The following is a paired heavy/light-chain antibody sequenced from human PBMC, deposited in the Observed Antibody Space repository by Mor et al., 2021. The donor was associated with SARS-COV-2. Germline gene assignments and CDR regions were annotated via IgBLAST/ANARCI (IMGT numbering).Heavy chain of an antibody. Sequence: EVQLVESGGGLVQPGGSLRLSCTGSGFTFSSYWMHWVRQAPGKGLVWVSRIRGDGTDTNYADSVRGRFTISRDNVKNTLYLEMNSLRAEDTAVYYCATDLVLGSGSCGYWGQGILVTVSS. CDR2: IRGDGTDT. J-gene: IGHJ4*02. V-gene: IGHV3-74*01. D-gene: IGHD3-10*01. CDR1: GFTFSSYW. CDR3: ATDLVLGSGSCGY.
Light chain of an antibody. J-gene: IGLJ2*01. CDR2: EVN. CDR3: SSYTGSAVAVV. V-gene: IGLV2-8*01. CDR1: SSDVGRYNY. Sequence: QSALTQPPSASGSPGQSVTISCTGTSSDVGRYNYVSWYQQLPGKAPKLMIYEVNKRPSGVPDRFSGSKSGNTASLTVSGLQADDEANYYCSSYTGSAVAVVFGGGTELTVL.